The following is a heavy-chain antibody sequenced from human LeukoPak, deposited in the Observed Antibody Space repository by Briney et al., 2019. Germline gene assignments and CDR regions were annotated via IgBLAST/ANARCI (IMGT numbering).Heavy chain of an antibody. Sequence: PGGSLRLSCAASGFTFSSYSMNWVRQAPGKGLEWVAVISYDGSNKYYADSVKGRFTISRDNSKNTLYLQMNSLRAEDTAVYYCARGPNPVTEYLPINWFDPWGQGTLVTVSS. J-gene: IGHJ5*02. CDR1: GFTFSSYS. D-gene: IGHD6-6*01. CDR3: ARGPNPVTEYLPINWFDP. CDR2: ISYDGSNK. V-gene: IGHV3-30*03.